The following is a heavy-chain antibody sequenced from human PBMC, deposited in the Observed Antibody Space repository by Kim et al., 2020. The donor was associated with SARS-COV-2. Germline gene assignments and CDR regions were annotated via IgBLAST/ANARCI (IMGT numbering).Heavy chain of an antibody. CDR3: ARGITMIVVVKGSAFDI. Sequence: GGSLRLSCAASGFTFSSYSMNWVRQAPGKGLEWVSSISSSSSYIYYADSVKGRFTISRDNAKNSLYLQMNSLRAEDTAVYYCARGITMIVVVKGSAFDIWGQGTMVTVSS. CDR1: GFTFSSYS. V-gene: IGHV3-21*01. J-gene: IGHJ3*02. D-gene: IGHD3-22*01. CDR2: ISSSSSYI.